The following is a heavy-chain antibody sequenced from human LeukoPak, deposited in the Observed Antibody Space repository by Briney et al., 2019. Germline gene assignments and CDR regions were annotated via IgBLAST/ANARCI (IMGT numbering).Heavy chain of an antibody. CDR2: ISCSGSTI. CDR1: GGSISSHY. D-gene: IGHD5-24*01. V-gene: IGHV3-11*01. CDR3: ARDRDGYNVYFDY. Sequence: LSLTCTVSGGSISSHYWSWIRQAPGKGLEWVSYISCSGSTIYYADSVKGRFTISRDNAKNSLYLQMNSLRAEDTAVYYCARDRDGYNVYFDYWGQGTLVTVSS. J-gene: IGHJ4*02.